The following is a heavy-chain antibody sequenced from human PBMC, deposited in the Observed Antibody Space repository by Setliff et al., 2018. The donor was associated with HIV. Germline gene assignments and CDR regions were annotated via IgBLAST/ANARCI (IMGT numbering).Heavy chain of an antibody. D-gene: IGHD2-21*01. CDR1: GYSFINYG. CDR3: ARGHLDRDYWEDIVGNWFAP. CDR2: ISAYNGNT. V-gene: IGHV1-18*01. J-gene: IGHJ5*02. Sequence: GASVKVSCKASGYSFINYGISWVRQAPGQGLEWMGWISAYNGNTDYAPRLLGRVTMTTDTSTSTAYMELRSLRSDDTAVYYCARGHLDRDYWEDIVGNWFAPWGQGTLVTVSS.